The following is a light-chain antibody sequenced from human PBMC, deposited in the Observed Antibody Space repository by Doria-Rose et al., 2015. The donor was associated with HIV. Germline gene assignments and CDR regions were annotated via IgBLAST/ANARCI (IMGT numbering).Light chain of an antibody. CDR3: QHFDKYFSWT. Sequence: DIQVTQSPSTLSASVGDRVTITCRASQSISNWLAWYQQKPVQAPKLLIYKASTLQSGVPSRCRGSGSGTESTLTINSLQPDDFATYYCQHFDKYFSWTFGHGTKVDIK. CDR1: QSISNW. V-gene: IGKV1-5*03. CDR2: KAS. J-gene: IGKJ1*01.